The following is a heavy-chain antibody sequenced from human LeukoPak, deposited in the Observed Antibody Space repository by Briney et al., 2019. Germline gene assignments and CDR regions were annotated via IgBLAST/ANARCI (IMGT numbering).Heavy chain of an antibody. CDR2: ISSSSSYI. D-gene: IGHD5-24*01. CDR1: GFTFSSYS. CDR3: ARETGYRTYYFDY. J-gene: IGHJ4*02. Sequence: GGSLRLSCAASGFTFSSYSMNWFRQAPGKGLEWVSSISSSSSYIYYADSVKGRFTISRDNAKNSLYLQMNSLRAEDTAVYYCARETGYRTYYFDYWGQGTLVTVSS. V-gene: IGHV3-21*01.